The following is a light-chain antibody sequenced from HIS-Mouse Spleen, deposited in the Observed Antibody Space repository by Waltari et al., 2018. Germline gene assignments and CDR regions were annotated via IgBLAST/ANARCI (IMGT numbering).Light chain of an antibody. CDR3: QAWDSSTAWV. CDR2: QDS. Sequence: SYELTQPPSVSVSPGQTASITCSGDKLGDNYACWYQQKPGQYPVLVIYQDSKRPSGIPERFSGSNSGNTATLTISGTQAMDEADYYCQAWDSSTAWVFGGGTKLTVL. J-gene: IGLJ3*02. CDR1: KLGDNY. V-gene: IGLV3-1*01.